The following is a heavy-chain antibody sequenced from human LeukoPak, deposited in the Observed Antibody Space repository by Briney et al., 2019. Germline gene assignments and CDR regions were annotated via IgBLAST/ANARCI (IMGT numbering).Heavy chain of an antibody. CDR3: ARPQRWDAFDI. J-gene: IGHJ3*02. CDR1: GGTFSSYA. V-gene: IGHV1-69*13. Sequence: SVKVSCKASGGTFSSYAISWVRQAPGQGLEWMGGIIPIFGTANYAQKFQGRVTITADESTSTAYMGLRSLRSDDTAVYYCARPQRWDAFDIWGQGTMVTVSS. D-gene: IGHD6-25*01. CDR2: IIPIFGTA.